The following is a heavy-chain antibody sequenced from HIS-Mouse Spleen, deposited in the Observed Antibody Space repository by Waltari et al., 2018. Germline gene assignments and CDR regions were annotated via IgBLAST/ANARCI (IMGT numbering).Heavy chain of an antibody. V-gene: IGHV4-39*07. D-gene: IGHD6-13*01. CDR3: AREIPYSSSWYDWYFDL. CDR1: GGSISSSSYY. J-gene: IGHJ2*01. Sequence: QLQLQESGPGLVKPSETLSLTCTVSGGSISSSSYYWGWIRQPPGKGLEWIGSIYSSGSTYYNPALKSLVTISVDTSRNQFSLKLSSVTAADTAVYYCAREIPYSSSWYDWYFDLWGRGTLVTVSS. CDR2: IYSSGST.